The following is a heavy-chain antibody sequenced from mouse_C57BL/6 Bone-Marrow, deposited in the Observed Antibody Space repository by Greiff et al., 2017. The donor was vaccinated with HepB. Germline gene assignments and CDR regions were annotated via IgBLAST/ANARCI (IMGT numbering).Heavy chain of an antibody. D-gene: IGHD1-1*01. CDR1: GYSITSGYY. V-gene: IGHV3-6*01. CDR3: AREGISSSWYFDV. Sequence: EVKLQESGPGLVKPSQSLSLTCSVTGYSITSGYYWNWIRQFPGNKLEWMGYISYDGSNNYNPSLKNRISITRDTSKNQFFLKLNSVTTEDTATYYCAREGISSSWYFDVWGTGTTVTVSS. J-gene: IGHJ1*03. CDR2: ISYDGSN.